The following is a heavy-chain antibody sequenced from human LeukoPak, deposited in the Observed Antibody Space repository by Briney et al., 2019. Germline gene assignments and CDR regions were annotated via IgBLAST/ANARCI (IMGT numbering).Heavy chain of an antibody. CDR2: ISGDGGST. Sequence: GGSLRLSCAASGFTFDDYAMHWVRQAPGKGLEWVSLISGDGGSTYYADSVKGRFTISRDNSKNSLYLQMNSLRTEDTALYYCAKXKSDPDSDGDYGGYAFDICGQGTMVTVSS. CDR1: GFTFDDYA. V-gene: IGHV3-43*02. CDR3: AKXKSDPDSDGDYGGYAFDI. D-gene: IGHD4-17*01. J-gene: IGHJ3*02.